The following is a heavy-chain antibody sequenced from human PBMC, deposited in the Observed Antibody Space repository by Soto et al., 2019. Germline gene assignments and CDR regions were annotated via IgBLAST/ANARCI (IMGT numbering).Heavy chain of an antibody. V-gene: IGHV3-74*01. Sequence: GGSLRLSCAASGFTFSSYWMHWVRQAPGKGLVWVSCINSDGSSIYYADSVKGRFTISRDNSKNSLYLQMNSLRAEDTAVYYCARDRDYYMDVWGKGTTVTVSS. CDR3: ARDRDYYMDV. CDR1: GFTFSSYW. J-gene: IGHJ6*03. CDR2: INSDGSSI.